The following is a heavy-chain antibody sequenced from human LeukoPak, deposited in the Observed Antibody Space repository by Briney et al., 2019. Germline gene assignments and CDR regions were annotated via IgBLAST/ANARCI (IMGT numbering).Heavy chain of an antibody. CDR1: GGTFSRYA. CDR2: IIPIFGTA. J-gene: IGHJ4*02. D-gene: IGHD3-9*01. CDR3: ARVNYDILTGSFDY. V-gene: IGHV1-69*05. Sequence: SVTVSCKSSGGTFSRYAISWVRQAPGHGLEWVGGIIPIFGTANYAQKFQGRVTITTDESTSTAYMELSSLRSEDTAVYYCARVNYDILTGSFDYWGQGTLVTVSS.